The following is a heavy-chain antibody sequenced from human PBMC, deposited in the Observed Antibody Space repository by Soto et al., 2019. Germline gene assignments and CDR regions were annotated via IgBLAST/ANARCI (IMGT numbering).Heavy chain of an antibody. V-gene: IGHV1-2*04. D-gene: IGHD2-15*01. Sequence: GASVKVSCKASGYTFTGYYIHWVRQAPGQGLEWMGWINPNSGGTNYAQKFQGWVTMTRDTSISTAYMELSRLRSDDTAVYYCGRDLLVYCSGGSCYPSRGGACDSWGQRSLIAISS. CDR2: INPNSGGT. CDR3: GRDLLVYCSGGSCYPSRGGACDS. CDR1: GYTFTGYY. J-gene: IGHJ4*03.